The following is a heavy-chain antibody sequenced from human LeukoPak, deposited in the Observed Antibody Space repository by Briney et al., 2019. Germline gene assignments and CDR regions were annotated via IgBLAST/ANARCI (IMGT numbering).Heavy chain of an antibody. D-gene: IGHD6-13*01. V-gene: IGHV4-4*07. CDR1: GGSITSYD. CDR2: FYTRGST. Sequence: SETLSLTCTVSGGSITSYDWSWIWQPAGKGLEWIGRFYTRGSTNYNPSLKSRVTMSLDTSKNQFSLKLSSVTAADTAFYYCARLTSSWYQDWYFDLWGRGTLVTVSS. J-gene: IGHJ2*01. CDR3: ARLTSSWYQDWYFDL.